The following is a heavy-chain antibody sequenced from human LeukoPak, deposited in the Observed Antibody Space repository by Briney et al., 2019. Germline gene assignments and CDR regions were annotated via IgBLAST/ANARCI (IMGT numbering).Heavy chain of an antibody. CDR1: GYTFTSYG. D-gene: IGHD1-26*01. Sequence: ASVKVSCKASGYTFTSYGISWVRQAPGQGLEWMGWISAYNGNTNYAQKLQGRVTMTTDTSTSTAYMELRSLRSDDTAVYYCARCIVGTTNVYYYGMDVWGQGTTVTVSS. J-gene: IGHJ6*02. CDR2: ISAYNGNT. V-gene: IGHV1-18*01. CDR3: ARCIVGTTNVYYYGMDV.